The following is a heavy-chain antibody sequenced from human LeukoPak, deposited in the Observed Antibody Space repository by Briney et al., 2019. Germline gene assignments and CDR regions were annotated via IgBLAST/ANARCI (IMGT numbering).Heavy chain of an antibody. V-gene: IGHV3-23*01. Sequence: GGSLRLSCAASGFTFSSYAMSWVRQAPGKGLEWVSVVCGSGGSTYYADSVKGRFTISRDNSKNTLYLQMNSLRAEDTAVYYCAKDRVAARAGYFDDWGQGTLVTVSS. CDR2: VCGSGGST. D-gene: IGHD2-15*01. CDR3: AKDRVAARAGYFDD. CDR1: GFTFSSYA. J-gene: IGHJ4*02.